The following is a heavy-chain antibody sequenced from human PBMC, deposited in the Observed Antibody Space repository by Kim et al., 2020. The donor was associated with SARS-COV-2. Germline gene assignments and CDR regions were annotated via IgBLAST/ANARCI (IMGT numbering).Heavy chain of an antibody. D-gene: IGHD3-22*01. CDR3: ARARDSSARRTFDP. J-gene: IGHJ5*02. V-gene: IGHV1-46*01. Sequence: YAQKFHGRVTMTRDTSTSTVYMELSSLRSEDTAVYFCARARDSSARRTFDPWGQGTLVTVSS.